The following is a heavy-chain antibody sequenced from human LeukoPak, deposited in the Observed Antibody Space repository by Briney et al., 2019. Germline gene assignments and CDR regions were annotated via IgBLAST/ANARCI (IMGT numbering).Heavy chain of an antibody. CDR2: ITTYNGNT. CDR1: GYTFTTYG. Sequence: GASVKVSCKASGYTFTTYGISSVRQAPGQGLAWMGWITTYNGNTSYEEKFQGRVTMTTDTSADTAYMELTGLTSDDPAVYYCAREDFDYVWGNHRERDCWGQGTLVTVSS. D-gene: IGHD3-16*01. V-gene: IGHV1-18*01. CDR3: AREDFDYVWGNHRERDC. J-gene: IGHJ4*02.